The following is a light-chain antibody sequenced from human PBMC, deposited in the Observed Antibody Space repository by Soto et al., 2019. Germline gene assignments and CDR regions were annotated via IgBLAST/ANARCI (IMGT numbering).Light chain of an antibody. CDR3: VQGTHWPWT. J-gene: IGKJ1*01. Sequence: DVVMTQSPLSLSVTLGQPASISCRSSQGLVYSDGNTFLNWFHQRPGQSPRRLIYQVSNRDSGGXAXXSGSGAGTNYTLTIRRVEAEDVGTYYCVQGTHWPWTFGQGTKVEIK. CDR1: QGLVYSDGNTF. V-gene: IGKV2-30*01. CDR2: QVS.